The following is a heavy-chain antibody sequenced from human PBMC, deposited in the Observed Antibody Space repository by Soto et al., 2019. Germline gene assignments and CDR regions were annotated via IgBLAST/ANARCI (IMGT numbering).Heavy chain of an antibody. CDR3: ARMSYGSGILYYMDV. J-gene: IGHJ6*03. Sequence: SETLSLTCTVSGGSISSSSYYWGWIRQPPGKGLEWIGSIYYSGSTYYNPSLKSRVTISVDTSKNQFSLKLSSVTAADTAVYYCARMSYGSGILYYMDVWGKGTTVTVSS. CDR1: GGSISSSSYY. V-gene: IGHV4-39*01. D-gene: IGHD3-10*01. CDR2: IYYSGST.